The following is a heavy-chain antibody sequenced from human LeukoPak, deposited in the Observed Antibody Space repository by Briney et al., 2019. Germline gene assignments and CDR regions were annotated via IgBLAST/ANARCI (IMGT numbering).Heavy chain of an antibody. CDR3: AREYCSGGSCYAHFDY. J-gene: IGHJ4*02. D-gene: IGHD2-15*01. V-gene: IGHV4-34*01. CDR1: GGSFSGYS. Sequence: SETLSLTCAVYGGSFSGYSWSWIRQPPGKGLEWIGEINHSGSTNYNPSLKSRVTISIDTSKNQFSLKLSSVTAADTAVYYCAREYCSGGSCYAHFDYWGQGTLVTVSP. CDR2: INHSGST.